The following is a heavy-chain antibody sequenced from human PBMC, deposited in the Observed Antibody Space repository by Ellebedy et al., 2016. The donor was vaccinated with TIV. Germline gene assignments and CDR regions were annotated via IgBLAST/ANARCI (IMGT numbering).Heavy chain of an antibody. V-gene: IGHV3-23*01. D-gene: IGHD6-25*01. CDR1: GFTFSSYA. CDR3: ATDSGGDYRQALGY. J-gene: IGHJ4*02. Sequence: PGGSLRLSCAASGFTFSSYAMSWVRQAPGKGLGWVSSLSASCGSTYYADSVRGRFTISRDNSKNTMFLQMNSLRAEDTALYYCATDSGGDYRQALGYWGQGTLVTVSS. CDR2: LSASCGST.